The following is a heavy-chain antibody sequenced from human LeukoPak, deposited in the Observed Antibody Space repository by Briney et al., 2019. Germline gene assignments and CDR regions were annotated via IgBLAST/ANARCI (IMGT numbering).Heavy chain of an antibody. CDR3: ARDLYGDYAFDI. D-gene: IGHD4-17*01. J-gene: IGHJ3*02. Sequence: GGSLRLSCAASGFTFSSYEMNWVRQAPGKGLEWVSSISSSTRYIYYADSVKGRFTISRDNDKNSLYLQMNSLRAEDTAVYYCARDLYGDYAFDIWGQGTMVTVSS. CDR1: GFTFSSYE. CDR2: ISSSTRYI. V-gene: IGHV3-21*01.